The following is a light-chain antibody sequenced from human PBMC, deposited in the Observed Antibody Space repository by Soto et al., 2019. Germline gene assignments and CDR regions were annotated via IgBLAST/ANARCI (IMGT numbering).Light chain of an antibody. CDR3: CSYAGSSTYV. Sequence: QPVLTQPASVSGSPRQSITISCTGISSDVGSYNLVSWYQQHPGKAPKVMIYEGSKRPSGVSNRFSGSKSGNTASLTISGLQAEDEADYYCCSYAGSSTYVFGAGTKVTVL. CDR2: EGS. V-gene: IGLV2-23*01. CDR1: SSDVGSYNL. J-gene: IGLJ1*01.